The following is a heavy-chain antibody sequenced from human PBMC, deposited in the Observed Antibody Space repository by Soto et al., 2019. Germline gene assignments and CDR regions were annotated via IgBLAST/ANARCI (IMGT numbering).Heavy chain of an antibody. CDR2: INAYNGNT. CDR3: AMVDVYVTPSPQDV. Sequence: QVQLVQSGAEVKNPGASVKVSCKASGYSFTRYGIGWARQAPGQGLEWMGWINAYNGNTNYAQNLQGRLTLTTDTSTSTAYMVLRSLRSNDTAIYYCAMVDVYVTPSPQDVWGQGTTVTVSS. D-gene: IGHD3-16*01. V-gene: IGHV1-18*01. CDR1: GYSFTRYG. J-gene: IGHJ6*02.